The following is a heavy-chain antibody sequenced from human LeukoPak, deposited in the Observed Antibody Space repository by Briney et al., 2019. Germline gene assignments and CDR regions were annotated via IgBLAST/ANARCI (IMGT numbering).Heavy chain of an antibody. J-gene: IGHJ4*02. CDR3: ARGLPGCSYVSS. D-gene: IGHD5-18*01. Sequence: PSETLSLTCAVYGGFFSGYYWSWIRQPPGKGLEWIGEINHSGSTNYNSSLKSRVTISVDTSKNQFSLKLSSVTAADTAVYYCARGLPGCSYVSSWGQGTLVTVSS. CDR1: GGFFSGYY. V-gene: IGHV4-34*01. CDR2: INHSGST.